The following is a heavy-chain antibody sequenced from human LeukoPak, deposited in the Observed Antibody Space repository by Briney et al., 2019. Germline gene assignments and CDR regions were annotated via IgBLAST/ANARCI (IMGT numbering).Heavy chain of an antibody. Sequence: SETLSLTCTVSGASISNGAYHWGWIRQPPGKGLEWIGSINYSGGTHYNPSLKSRVTISADKSKNQSSLKLSSVTAADTAVYYCARAVTDIVVVVAASKFDYWGQGTLVTVSS. J-gene: IGHJ4*02. CDR1: GASISNGAYH. CDR3: ARAVTDIVVVVAASKFDY. CDR2: INYSGGT. V-gene: IGHV4-39*07. D-gene: IGHD2-15*01.